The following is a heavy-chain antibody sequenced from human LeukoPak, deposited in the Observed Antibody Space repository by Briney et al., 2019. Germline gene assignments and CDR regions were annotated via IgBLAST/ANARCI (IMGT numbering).Heavy chain of an antibody. CDR1: GYTFTSYG. Sequence: WASVKVSCKASGYTFTSYGISWVRQAPGQGLEWMGRINPNSGGTNYAQKFQGRVTMTRDTSISTAYMELSRLRSDDTAVYYCARVEAYYYDSSGWGNLDYWGQGTLVTVSS. D-gene: IGHD3-22*01. J-gene: IGHJ4*02. CDR3: ARVEAYYYDSSGWGNLDY. CDR2: INPNSGGT. V-gene: IGHV1-2*06.